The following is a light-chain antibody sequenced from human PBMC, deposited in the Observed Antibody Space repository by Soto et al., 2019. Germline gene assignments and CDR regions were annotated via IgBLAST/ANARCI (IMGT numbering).Light chain of an antibody. CDR1: QGVNNY. J-gene: IGKJ1*01. Sequence: EIVLTQSPATLSLSPGERATLSCRASQGVNNYIAWYQQKPGQSPRLLIYGASTRATGIPARFSGSGSGTEFILTISSLQSEDFALYYCQEYNTWPWTFGQGTKVDIK. CDR2: GAS. V-gene: IGKV3-15*01. CDR3: QEYNTWPWT.